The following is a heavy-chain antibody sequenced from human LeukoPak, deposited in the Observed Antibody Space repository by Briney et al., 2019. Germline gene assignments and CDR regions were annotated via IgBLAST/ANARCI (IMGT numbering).Heavy chain of an antibody. CDR1: GGTFSSYA. CDR3: ARDVGIVGATNVAFDI. Sequence: ASVEVSCKASGGTFSSYAISWVRQAPGQGLEWMGGIIPIFGTANYAQKFQGRVTITADESTSTAYMELSSLRSEDTAVYYCARDVGIVGATNVAFDIWGQGTMVTVSS. CDR2: IIPIFGTA. D-gene: IGHD1-26*01. V-gene: IGHV1-69*13. J-gene: IGHJ3*02.